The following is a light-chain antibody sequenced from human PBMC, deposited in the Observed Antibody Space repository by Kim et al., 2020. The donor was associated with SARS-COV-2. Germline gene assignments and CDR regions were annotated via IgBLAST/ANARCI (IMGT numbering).Light chain of an antibody. V-gene: IGLV2-23*01. CDR2: EDS. J-gene: IGLJ2*01. CDR3: CSYSGSDTLL. Sequence: GQSITISCTESSSDVGRYNSVSWYQQHPGKAPKLMIYEDSQRPSGISDRFSGSKSGSTASLTISALQADDEATYYCCSYSGSDTLLFGGGTKLTVL. CDR1: SSDVGRYNS.